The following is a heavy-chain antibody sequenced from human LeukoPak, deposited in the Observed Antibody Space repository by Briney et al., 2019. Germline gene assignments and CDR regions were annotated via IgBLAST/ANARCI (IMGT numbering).Heavy chain of an antibody. CDR3: ASGGSMGDYTSVMGY. Sequence: ASVKVSCKASGGTFSSYAISWVRQAPGQGLEWMGWISAYNGNTYYAQKLQGRVTMTTDTSTSTAYMELRSLRSEDTAVYYCASGGSMGDYTSVMGYWGQGTLVTVSS. V-gene: IGHV1-18*01. D-gene: IGHD4-17*01. CDR2: ISAYNGNT. J-gene: IGHJ4*02. CDR1: GGTFSSYA.